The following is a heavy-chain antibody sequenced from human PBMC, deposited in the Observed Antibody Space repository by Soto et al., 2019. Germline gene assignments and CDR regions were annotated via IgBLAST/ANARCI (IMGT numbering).Heavy chain of an antibody. CDR3: ARDMVSTIGEFDC. CDR2: INPNSGAT. V-gene: IGHV1-2*02. Sequence: ASVKVSCKASGGTFSSYAISWVRQAPGQGLEWMGGINPNSGATTYAEKFQGRVTMTRDRSITTAYMELSRLRSDDTAVYFFARDMVSTIGEFDCWGQGIPVTVAS. J-gene: IGHJ4*02. D-gene: IGHD5-12*01. CDR1: GGTFSSYA.